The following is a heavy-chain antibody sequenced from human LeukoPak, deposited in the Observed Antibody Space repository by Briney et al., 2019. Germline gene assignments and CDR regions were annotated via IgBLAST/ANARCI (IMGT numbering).Heavy chain of an antibody. CDR3: ARDKYYDSYYYYMDV. CDR1: GFTFSSYG. Sequence: GGTLRLSCAASGFTFSSYGMSWVRQAPGKGLVWVSRINSDGSSTSYADSVKGRFTISRDNAKNTLYLQMNSLRAEDTAVYYCARDKYYDSYYYYMDVWGKGTTVTVSS. V-gene: IGHV3-74*01. D-gene: IGHD3-22*01. CDR2: INSDGSST. J-gene: IGHJ6*03.